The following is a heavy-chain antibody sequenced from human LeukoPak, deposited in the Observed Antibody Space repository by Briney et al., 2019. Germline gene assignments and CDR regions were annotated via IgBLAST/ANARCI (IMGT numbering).Heavy chain of an antibody. CDR1: GYTFTGYY. Sequence: ASVKVSCKASGYTFTGYYMHWVRQAPGQGLEWMGWINPNRGGTNYAQKFQGRVTMTRDTSSSTAYMELGRLRSDDTAVYYCAGGFYYDSSGPWGYWGQATLVTVSS. CDR2: INPNRGGT. CDR3: AGGFYYDSSGPWGY. J-gene: IGHJ4*02. V-gene: IGHV1-2*02. D-gene: IGHD3-22*01.